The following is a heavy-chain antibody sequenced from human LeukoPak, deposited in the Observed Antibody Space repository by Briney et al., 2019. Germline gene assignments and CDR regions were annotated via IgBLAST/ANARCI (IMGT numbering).Heavy chain of an antibody. CDR1: GASISSYY. CDR3: ARGAPGGNDYGDY. V-gene: IGHV4-59*01. CDR2: IFHSGST. Sequence: SETLSLTCTVSGASISSYYWSWIRQPPGKGLEWIGYIFHSGSTNYHPSLKSRVTISVDTSKNQFSLKLSSVTAADTAVYYCARGAPGGNDYGDYWGQGTLVTVCS. J-gene: IGHJ4*02.